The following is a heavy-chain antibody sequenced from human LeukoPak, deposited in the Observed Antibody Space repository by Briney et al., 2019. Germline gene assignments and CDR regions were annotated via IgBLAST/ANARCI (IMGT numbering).Heavy chain of an antibody. V-gene: IGHV4-34*01. CDR2: INHSGST. J-gene: IGHJ4*02. Sequence: SETLSLTCAVYGGSFSGYYWSWIRQPPGKGLEWIGEINHSGSTNYNPSLKSRVTISVDTSKNQFSLKLSSVTAADTAVYYCARSLHHLDYWGQGTLVTVSS. CDR3: ARSLHHLDY. CDR1: GGSFSGYY.